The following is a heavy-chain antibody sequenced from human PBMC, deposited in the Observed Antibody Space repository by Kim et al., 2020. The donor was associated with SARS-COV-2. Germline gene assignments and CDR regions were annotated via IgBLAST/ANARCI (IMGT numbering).Heavy chain of an antibody. CDR2: IYYSGST. Sequence: SETLSLTCTVSGGSISSYYWSWIRQPPGKGLEWIGYIYYSGSTNYNPSLKSRVTISVDTSKNQFSLKLSSVTAADTAVYYCARLLQVYSPYSSATGGWFDPWGQGTLVTVSS. CDR3: ARLLQVYSPYSSATGGWFDP. J-gene: IGHJ5*02. V-gene: IGHV4-59*08. CDR1: GGSISSYY. D-gene: IGHD6-19*01.